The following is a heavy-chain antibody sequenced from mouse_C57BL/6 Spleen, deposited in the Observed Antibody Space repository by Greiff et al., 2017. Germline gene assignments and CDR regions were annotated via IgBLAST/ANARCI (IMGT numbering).Heavy chain of an antibody. CDR2: IYPRSGNT. CDR1: GYTFTSYG. D-gene: IGHD2-4*01. V-gene: IGHV1-81*01. Sequence: VQLQQSGAELARPGASVKLSCKASGYTFTSYGISWVKQRTGQGLEWIGEIYPRSGNTYYNEKFKGKATLTADKSSSTAYMELRSLTSEDSAVXVCARESVEYEYFDYWGAETTLTDSS. CDR3: ARESVEYEYFDY. J-gene: IGHJ2*01.